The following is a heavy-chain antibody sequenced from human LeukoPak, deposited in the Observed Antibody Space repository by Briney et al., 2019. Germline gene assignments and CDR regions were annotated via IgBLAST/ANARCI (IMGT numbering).Heavy chain of an antibody. D-gene: IGHD3-22*01. CDR1: GLTFSIYD. CDR3: ARQGWYYDSSGYYSYFDY. J-gene: IGHJ4*02. Sequence: GSLRLSCPASGLTFSIYDMHWVRQATGKGREWVSTISTAGDTYYPGSVTGRFSTSRENAKNFLYLQMNSLRAGDTAVYYCARQGWYYDSSGYYSYFDYWGQGTLVTVSS. CDR2: ISTAGDT. V-gene: IGHV3-13*01.